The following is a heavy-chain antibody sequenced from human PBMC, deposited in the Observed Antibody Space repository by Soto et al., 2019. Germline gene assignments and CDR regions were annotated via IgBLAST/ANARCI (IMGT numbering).Heavy chain of an antibody. J-gene: IGHJ3*01. Sequence: QVQLVQSGAEVKNPGASVKVSCQASNYLFGAFGISWVRQAPGQGLEWMGWITPYNGNTHYAEKFQDRVTMTADKSTTTDYMAVRRLTSDDTAVYFCARISARRNDFDVWGQGTVVTVSS. V-gene: IGHV1-18*01. CDR1: NYLFGAFG. CDR3: ARISARRNDFDV. CDR2: ITPYNGNT.